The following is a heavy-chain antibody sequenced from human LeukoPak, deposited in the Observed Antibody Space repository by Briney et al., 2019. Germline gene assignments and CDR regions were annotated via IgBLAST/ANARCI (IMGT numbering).Heavy chain of an antibody. V-gene: IGHV4-59*08. CDR3: ARSTVTTLCYFDY. J-gene: IGHJ4*02. CDR1: GGSISSYY. CDR2: IYYSGST. D-gene: IGHD4-17*01. Sequence: PSETLSLTCTVSGGSISSYYWSWIRQPPGKGLEWIGYIYYSGSTNYNPSLKSRVTISVDTSKNQFSLKLSSVTAADTAVYYCARSTVTTLCYFDYWGQGNLVTVSS.